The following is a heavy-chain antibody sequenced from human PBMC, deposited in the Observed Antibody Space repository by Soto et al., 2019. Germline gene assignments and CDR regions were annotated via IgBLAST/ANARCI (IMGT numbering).Heavy chain of an antibody. CDR1: GYSFTTYW. CDR3: ARGSYCSGGSCYDYYYYYGMDV. CDR2: IYPDDSDT. J-gene: IGHJ6*02. V-gene: IGHV5-51*01. D-gene: IGHD2-15*01. Sequence: PGESLKISCKASGYSFTTYWIGWVRQMPGKGLEWMGIIYPDDSDTRYSPSFQGQVTISADKSISTAYLQWSSLKASDTAMYYCARGSYCSGGSCYDYYYYYGMDVWGQGTTVTVSS.